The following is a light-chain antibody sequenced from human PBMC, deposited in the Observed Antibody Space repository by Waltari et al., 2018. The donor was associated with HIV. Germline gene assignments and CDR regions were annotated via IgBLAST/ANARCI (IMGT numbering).Light chain of an antibody. CDR3: QQYFSTPPT. Sequence: DIVLTQSPDSLAVSLGERPTANCRSTPSILYNSNNNSYLGWYQQKPGQPPKLLIYWASTRAAGTADRFTGSGSGTDFARTISSRQAEDAAVYYCQQYFSTPPTFGQGTKVEIK. CDR2: WAS. CDR1: PSILYNSNNNSY. J-gene: IGKJ1*01. V-gene: IGKV4-1*01.